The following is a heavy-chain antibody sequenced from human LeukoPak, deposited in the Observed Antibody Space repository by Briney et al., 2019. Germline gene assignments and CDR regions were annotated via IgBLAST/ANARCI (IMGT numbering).Heavy chain of an antibody. V-gene: IGHV3-21*01. CDR1: GFTFSSYS. J-gene: IGHJ6*03. D-gene: IGHD3-22*01. CDR3: AREYYYDSSGSPNCMDV. CDR2: ISSSSSYI. Sequence: AGGSLRLSCAASGFTFSSYSMNWVRQAPGKGLEWVSSISSSSSYIYYADSVKGRFTISRDNAKNSLYLKMNSLRAEDTAVYYCAREYYYDSSGSPNCMDVWGKGTTVTVSS.